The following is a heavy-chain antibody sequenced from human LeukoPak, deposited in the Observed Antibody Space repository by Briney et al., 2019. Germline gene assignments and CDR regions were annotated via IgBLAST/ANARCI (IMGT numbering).Heavy chain of an antibody. Sequence: PSETLSLTCTVSGGSISNYYWSWIRQSPKKGLEWIGYIYYNGITNYNPSLESRVTISVDTSKNQFSLNLTSVTAADTAVYYCARRGAGSTYFYYGLDVWGQGTTVTVSS. D-gene: IGHD1-7*01. CDR1: GGSISNYY. CDR2: IYYNGIT. V-gene: IGHV4-59*08. CDR3: ARRGAGSTYFYYGLDV. J-gene: IGHJ6*02.